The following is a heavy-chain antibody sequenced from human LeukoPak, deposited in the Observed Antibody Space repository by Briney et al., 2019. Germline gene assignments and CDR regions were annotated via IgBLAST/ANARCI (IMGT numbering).Heavy chain of an antibody. CDR2: IPYDGSNK. V-gene: IGHV3-30*18. CDR3: AKSRGCSSTSCLVDY. D-gene: IGHD2-2*01. Sequence: GGPLRLSCAASGFTFSSYGMHWVRQAPGKGLEWVAVIPYDGSNKYYADSVKGRFTISRDNSKNTLYLQMNSLRAEDTAVYYCAKSRGCSSTSCLVDYWGQGTLVTVSS. J-gene: IGHJ4*02. CDR1: GFTFSSYG.